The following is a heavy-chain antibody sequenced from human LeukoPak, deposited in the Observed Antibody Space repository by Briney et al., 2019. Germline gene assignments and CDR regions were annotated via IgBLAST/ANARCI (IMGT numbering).Heavy chain of an antibody. J-gene: IGHJ3*02. Sequence: SETLSLPCAVCGGFFRGCYWSWIRESPGKGLEWIGEINHSGSPNYNPSLKSRVTISLDTSMNQFSLKLDSMTAADTAVYYCARTGDYGDYGWRYTFDIWGQGTMVTVSS. CDR1: GGFFRGCY. CDR2: INHSGSP. CDR3: ARTGDYGDYGWRYTFDI. V-gene: IGHV4-34*01. D-gene: IGHD4-17*01.